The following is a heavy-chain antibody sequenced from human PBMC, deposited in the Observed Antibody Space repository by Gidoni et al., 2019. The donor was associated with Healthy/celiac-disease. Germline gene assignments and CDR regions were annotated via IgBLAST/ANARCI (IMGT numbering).Heavy chain of an antibody. D-gene: IGHD3-10*01. J-gene: IGHJ4*02. CDR3: ARVYERGVLDY. Sequence: QLQLQESGPGLVKPSETLSLTCTVPGGSISSSSYYWGWIRQPPGKGLEWIGSIYYSGSTYYNPSLKSRVTMSVDTSKNQFSLKLSSVTAADTAVYYCARVYERGVLDYWGQGTLVTVSS. CDR2: IYYSGST. CDR1: GGSISSSSYY. V-gene: IGHV4-39*07.